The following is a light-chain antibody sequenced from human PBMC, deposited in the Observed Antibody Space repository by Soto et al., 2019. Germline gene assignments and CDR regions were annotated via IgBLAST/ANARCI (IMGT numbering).Light chain of an antibody. CDR1: SRDVGGYNY. CDR3: SSYSNRSIYV. Sequence: QSVLTQPASVSGSPGQSITISCTGTSRDVGGYNYVSWYQQHPGKAPKLMIYDVRNRPSGVSNRFSGSKSVNTASLTISGLQAEDEADYYCSSYSNRSIYVFGTGTKVTVL. CDR2: DVR. J-gene: IGLJ1*01. V-gene: IGLV2-14*01.